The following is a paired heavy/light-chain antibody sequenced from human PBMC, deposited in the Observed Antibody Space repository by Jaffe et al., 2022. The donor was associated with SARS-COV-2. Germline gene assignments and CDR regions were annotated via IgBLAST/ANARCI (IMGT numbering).Light chain of an antibody. V-gene: IGLV6-57*02. CDR1: SGSIASNY. CDR3: QSYDSSNHDVV. CDR2: EDN. Sequence: NFMLTQPHSVSESPGKTVTISCTGSSGSIASNYVQWYQQRPGSAPTTVIYEDNQRPSGVPDRFSGSIDSSSNSASLTISGLKTEDEADYYCQSYDSSNHDVVFGGGTKLTVL. J-gene: IGLJ2*01.
Heavy chain of an antibody. CDR3: ARVSYYDSTGYPALNWFDP. CDR1: GGSISSSNYY. V-gene: IGHV4-39*01. CDR2: IYYSGST. Sequence: QLQLQESGPGLLKPSGTLSLTCTVSGGSISSSNYYWGWIRQPPGKGLEWIGNIYYSGSTYYNPSLKSRVTISVDTSKTQFSLKLSSVTAADTAVYYCARVSYYDSTGYPALNWFDPWGQGTLVTVSS. J-gene: IGHJ5*02. D-gene: IGHD3-22*01.